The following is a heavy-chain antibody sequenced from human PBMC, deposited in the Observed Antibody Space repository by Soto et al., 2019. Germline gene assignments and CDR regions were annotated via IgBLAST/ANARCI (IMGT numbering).Heavy chain of an antibody. V-gene: IGHV4-39*01. CDR3: ASPGLGDTAMVHAFDI. CDR2: IYYSGST. Sequence: QLQLQESGPGLVKPSETLSLTCTVSGGSISSSSYYWGWIRQPPGKGLEWIGGIYYSGSTYYNPSLRGRVTISVDTSKTQFSLTLSSVTAADTTVYYCASPGLGDTAMVHAFDIWGQGTMVTVSS. D-gene: IGHD5-18*01. J-gene: IGHJ3*02. CDR1: GGSISSSSYY.